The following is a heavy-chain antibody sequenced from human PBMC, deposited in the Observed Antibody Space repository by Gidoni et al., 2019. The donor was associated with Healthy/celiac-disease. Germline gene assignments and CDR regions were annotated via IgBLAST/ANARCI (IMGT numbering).Heavy chain of an antibody. J-gene: IGHJ4*02. CDR3: ARDLWSDIVVVPAALDY. D-gene: IGHD2-2*01. V-gene: IGHV1-3*01. CDR1: GYTFTSYA. Sequence: QVQLVQSGAEGKKPGASVKVSCKASGYTFTSYAMHWVRQAPGQRLEWMGWINAGNGDTKYSQKFQGRVTITRDTSASTAYMELSSLRSEDTAVYYCARDLWSDIVVVPAALDYWGQGTLVTVSS. CDR2: INAGNGDT.